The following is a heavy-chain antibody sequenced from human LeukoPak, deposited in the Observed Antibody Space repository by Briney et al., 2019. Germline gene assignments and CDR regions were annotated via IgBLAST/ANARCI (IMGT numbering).Heavy chain of an antibody. V-gene: IGHV3-23*01. CDR1: GLTFSSFA. CDR3: AKDAIGQYRPYYFDC. J-gene: IGHJ4*02. D-gene: IGHD3-16*02. CDR2: ISGSGEST. Sequence: GGSLRLSCAASGLTFSSFAMSWVRQAPGKGLEWVSSISGSGESTYYAAYVKGRFTVSRDNSKNTLNLQLNSLRAEDTAVYYCAKDAIGQYRPYYFDCWGQGTLVTVSS.